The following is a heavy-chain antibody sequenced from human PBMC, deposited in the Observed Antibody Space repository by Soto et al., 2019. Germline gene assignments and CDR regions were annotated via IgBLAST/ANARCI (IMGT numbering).Heavy chain of an antibody. CDR3: SRGSFGYYGP. Sequence: PGGSQRLSFNCPGFRFSELAITWFRQAPGKGLEWVGFIRNTPYGGTTDYAASVRGRFTISRDDSESIAYLQMNSLKTEDSGVYYCSRGSFGYYGPWGPGTLVTVSS. J-gene: IGHJ5*02. CDR2: IRNTPYGGTT. D-gene: IGHD2-2*03. CDR1: GFRFSELA. V-gene: IGHV3-49*03.